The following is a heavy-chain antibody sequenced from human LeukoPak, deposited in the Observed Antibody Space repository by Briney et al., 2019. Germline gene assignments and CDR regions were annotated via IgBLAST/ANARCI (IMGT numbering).Heavy chain of an antibody. Sequence: GGSLRLSCAASGFTFSSNYMSWVRQAPGKGLEWVSVIYSGGSTYYADSVKGRFTISRDNSKNTLYLQMNSLRAEDTAVYYCASLSVATPPFGYWGQGTLVTVSS. D-gene: IGHD5-12*01. CDR2: IYSGGST. J-gene: IGHJ4*02. V-gene: IGHV3-66*01. CDR3: ASLSVATPPFGY. CDR1: GFTFSSNY.